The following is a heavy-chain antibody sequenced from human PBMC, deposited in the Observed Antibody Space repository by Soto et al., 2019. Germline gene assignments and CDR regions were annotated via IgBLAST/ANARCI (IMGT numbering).Heavy chain of an antibody. D-gene: IGHD6-13*01. CDR2: IGGSGGST. CDR1: GFTFSSYA. Sequence: GGSLRLSCAASGFTFSSYAMSWVRQAPGKGLEWVSAIGGSGGSTYYADSVKGRFTISRDNSKNTLYLQMNSLRAEDTAVYYCAKDKSESSSWAIFDYWGQGTLVTVSS. CDR3: AKDKSESSSWAIFDY. V-gene: IGHV3-23*01. J-gene: IGHJ4*02.